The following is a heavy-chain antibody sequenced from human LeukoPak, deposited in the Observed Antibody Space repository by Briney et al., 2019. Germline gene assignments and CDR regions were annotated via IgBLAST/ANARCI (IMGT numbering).Heavy chain of an antibody. V-gene: IGHV3-30*02. D-gene: IGHD6-13*01. CDR3: AKDLGAAAGTLGSD. CDR1: GFTFSSYG. J-gene: IGHJ4*02. Sequence: PGGSLRLSCAASGFTFSSYGMHWVRQAPGKGLEWVRFIRYDGSNKYYADSVKGRFTISRDNSKNTLYLQMNSLRAEDTAVYYCAKDLGAAAGTLGSDWGQGTLVTVSS. CDR2: IRYDGSNK.